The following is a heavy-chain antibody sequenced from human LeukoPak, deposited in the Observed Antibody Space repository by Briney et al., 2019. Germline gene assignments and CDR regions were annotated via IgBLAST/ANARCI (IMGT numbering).Heavy chain of an antibody. CDR3: ARDQDRAFDI. J-gene: IGHJ3*02. V-gene: IGHV3-33*01. Sequence: GRSLRLSCTTSGFTFSTYGMHWVRQAPGKGLEWVAVIWYDGTNRYYADSVKGRFTISRDNSKNTLYLQMNSMRAEDTAVYYCARDQDRAFDIWGQGTMVTVSS. CDR1: GFTFSTYG. CDR2: IWYDGTNR.